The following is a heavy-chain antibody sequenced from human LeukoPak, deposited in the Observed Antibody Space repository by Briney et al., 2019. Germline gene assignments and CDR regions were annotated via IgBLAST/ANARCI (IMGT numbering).Heavy chain of an antibody. D-gene: IGHD3-10*01. CDR1: GFTFSSYA. CDR3: AKSNRVFRGGFDY. CDR2: ISGSGGST. Sequence: HPGGSLRLSCAASGFTFSSYAMSWVRQAPGKGLEWVSAISGSGGSTYYADSVKGRFTISRDNSKNTLYLQMNSLRAEDTAVYYCAKSNRVFRGGFDYWGQGTLVTVSS. V-gene: IGHV3-23*01. J-gene: IGHJ4*02.